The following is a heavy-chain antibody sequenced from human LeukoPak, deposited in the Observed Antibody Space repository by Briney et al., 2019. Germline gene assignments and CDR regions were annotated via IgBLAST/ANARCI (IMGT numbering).Heavy chain of an antibody. CDR2: INHSGST. Sequence: SETLSLTCAVYGGSFSGYYWSWIRQPPGKGLEWIGEINHSGSTNYNPSLKSRATISVDTPKNQFSLKLSSVTAADTAVYYCARPWHYDFWSGYQRGAFDIWGQGTMVTVSS. D-gene: IGHD3-3*01. CDR1: GGSFSGYY. CDR3: ARPWHYDFWSGYQRGAFDI. J-gene: IGHJ3*02. V-gene: IGHV4-34*01.